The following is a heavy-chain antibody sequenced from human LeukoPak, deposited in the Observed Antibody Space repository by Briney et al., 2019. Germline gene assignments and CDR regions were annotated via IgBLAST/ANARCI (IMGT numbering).Heavy chain of an antibody. J-gene: IGHJ4*02. CDR2: IIPILGIA. Sequence: AVKVSCKASGGTFSSYAISGVRRAAGQGLEWMGRIIPILGIANYAQKFQGRVTITADKSTSTAYMELSSLRSEDTAVYYCATALPPARYYYGSGGRWGQGTLVTVSS. D-gene: IGHD3-10*01. V-gene: IGHV1-69*04. CDR3: ATALPPARYYYGSGGR. CDR1: GGTFSSYA.